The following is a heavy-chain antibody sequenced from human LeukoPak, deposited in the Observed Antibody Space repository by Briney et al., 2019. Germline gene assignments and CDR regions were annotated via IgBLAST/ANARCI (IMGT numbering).Heavy chain of an antibody. J-gene: IGHJ3*02. CDR2: ISSEGSSI. CDR1: GFTFSSYW. D-gene: IGHD3-10*01. V-gene: IGHV3-74*01. CDR3: ARCRNPSGAGDSFDI. Sequence: GGSLRLSCAASGFTFSSYWMHWVRQAPGKGLVWVSRISSEGSSISYADSVKGRFTISRDNSKNTLYLQMNSLRAEDTAVYYCARCRNPSGAGDSFDIWGQGTMVTVS.